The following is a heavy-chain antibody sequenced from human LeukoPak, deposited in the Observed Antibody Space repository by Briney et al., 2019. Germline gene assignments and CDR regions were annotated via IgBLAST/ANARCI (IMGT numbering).Heavy chain of an antibody. D-gene: IGHD6-13*01. J-gene: IGHJ6*03. CDR1: GFTFSSYE. CDR3: ARSYSSSWYSPNPSYYMDV. CDR2: ISSSGSTI. Sequence: GGSLRLSCAASGFTFSSYEMNWVRQAPGKGLEWVSYISSSGSTIYYADSVKGRFTISRDNAKNSLYLQMNSLRAEDTAVYYCARSYSSSWYSPNPSYYMDVWGKGTTVTVSS. V-gene: IGHV3-48*03.